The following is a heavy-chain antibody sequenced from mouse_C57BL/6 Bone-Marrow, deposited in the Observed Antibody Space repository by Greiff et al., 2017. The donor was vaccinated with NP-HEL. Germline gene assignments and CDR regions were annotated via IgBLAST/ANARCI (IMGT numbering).Heavy chain of an antibody. V-gene: IGHV1-80*01. CDR1: GYAFSSYW. Sequence: VQLQQSGAELVKPGASVKISCKASGYAFSSYWMNWVKQRPGKGLEWIGQIYPGDGDTNYNGKFKGKATLTADKSSSTAYMQLSSLTSEDSAVYFCARQRQLRLRGLDYWGQGTTLTVSS. D-gene: IGHD3-2*02. CDR3: ARQRQLRLRGLDY. J-gene: IGHJ2*01. CDR2: IYPGDGDT.